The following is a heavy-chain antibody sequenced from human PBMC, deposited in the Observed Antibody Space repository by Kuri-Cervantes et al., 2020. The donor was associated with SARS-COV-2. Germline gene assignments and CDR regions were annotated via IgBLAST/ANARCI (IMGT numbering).Heavy chain of an antibody. CDR3: ARGMGAGATSWSFDY. D-gene: IGHD1-26*01. V-gene: IGHV3-30-3*01. CDR2: ISYDGSNK. CDR1: GFTFSSYA. J-gene: IGHJ4*02. Sequence: GESLKISCAASGFTFSSYAMHWVRQAPGKGLEWVAVISYDGSNKYYADSVKGRFTISRDNSKNTLYLQMNSLSAEDTAVYYCARGMGAGATSWSFDYWGQGTLVTVSS.